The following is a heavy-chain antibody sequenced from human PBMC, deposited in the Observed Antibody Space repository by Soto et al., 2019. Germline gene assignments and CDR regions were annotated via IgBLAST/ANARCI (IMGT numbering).Heavy chain of an antibody. V-gene: IGHV1-3*01. CDR1: GYTFTSYA. J-gene: IGHJ3*02. CDR2: INAGNGNT. CDR3: ARDIVVVPAANDAFDI. D-gene: IGHD2-2*01. Sequence: ASVKFSCKASGYTFTSYAMHWVRQAPGQRLEWMGWINAGNGNTKYSQKFQGRVTITRDTSASTAYMELSSLRSEDTAVYYCARDIVVVPAANDAFDIWGQGTMVTVSS.